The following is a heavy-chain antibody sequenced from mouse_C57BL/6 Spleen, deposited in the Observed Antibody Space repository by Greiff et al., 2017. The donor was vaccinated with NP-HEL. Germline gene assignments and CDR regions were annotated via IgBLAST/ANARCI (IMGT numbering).Heavy chain of an antibody. Sequence: QVQLQQPGAELVMPGASVKLSCKASGYTFTSYWMHWVKQRPGQGLEWIGGIDPSDSYTNYNQKFKGKSTLTVDKSSSTAYMQLSSLTSEDSAVYYCARGGLGQYFDYWGQGTTLTVSS. D-gene: IGHD4-1*01. J-gene: IGHJ2*01. CDR2: IDPSDSYT. CDR3: ARGGLGQYFDY. V-gene: IGHV1-69*01. CDR1: GYTFTSYW.